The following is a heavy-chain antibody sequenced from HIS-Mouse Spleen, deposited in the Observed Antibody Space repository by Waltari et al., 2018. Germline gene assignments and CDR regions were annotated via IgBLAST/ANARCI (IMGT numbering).Heavy chain of an antibody. Sequence: QVQLVQSGAEVKKPGSSVKVSCKASGGTVSSYAIRWVRQAPGQGLECMGRIIPILGIANYAQKFQGRVTITADKSTSTAYMELSSLRSEDTAVYYCARYYYGSGSYYFDYWGQGTLVTVSS. J-gene: IGHJ4*02. V-gene: IGHV1-69*04. D-gene: IGHD3-10*01. CDR1: GGTVSSYA. CDR2: IIPILGIA. CDR3: ARYYYGSGSYYFDY.